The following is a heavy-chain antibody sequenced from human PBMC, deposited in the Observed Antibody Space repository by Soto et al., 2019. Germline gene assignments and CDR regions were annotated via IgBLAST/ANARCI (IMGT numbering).Heavy chain of an antibody. CDR2: VYHTGRT. D-gene: IGHD3-16*01. Sequence: QVQLEESGPGLVKPSETLSLICSVSGNSFRSGSFYWSWIRQPPGKGLEWIGYVYHTGRTTYNPSLKSRVTISMDTPKNQFYLELTSVTAADTAVYYCARDYDYFDHWGQGILVTVSS. CDR3: ARDYDYFDH. J-gene: IGHJ4*02. V-gene: IGHV4-61*01. CDR1: GNSFRSGSFY.